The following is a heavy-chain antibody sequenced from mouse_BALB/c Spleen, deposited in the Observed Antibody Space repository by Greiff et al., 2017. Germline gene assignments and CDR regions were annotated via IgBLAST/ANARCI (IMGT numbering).Heavy chain of an antibody. D-gene: IGHD2-4*01. V-gene: IGHV5-9-4*01. J-gene: IGHJ4*01. CDR2: ISSGGSYT. Sequence: EVMLVESGGGLVKPGGSLKLSCAASGFTFSSYAMSWVRQSPEKRLEWVAEISSGGSYTYYPDTVTGRFTISRDNAKNTLYLEMSSLRSEDTAMYYCARGVSTTTLYYAMDYWGQGTSVTVSS. CDR3: ARGVSTTTLYYAMDY. CDR1: GFTFSSYA.